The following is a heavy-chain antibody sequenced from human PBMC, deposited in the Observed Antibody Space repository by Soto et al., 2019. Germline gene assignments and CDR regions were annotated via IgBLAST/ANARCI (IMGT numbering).Heavy chain of an antibody. V-gene: IGHV4-34*01. CDR2: INHSGST. CDR1: GGSFSGYY. D-gene: IGHD5-18*01. CDR3: ARGRRGYSYGPSYYYGMDV. J-gene: IGHJ6*02. Sequence: ETLSLTCAVYGGSFSGYYWSWIRQPPGKGLEWIGEINHSGSTNYNPSLKSRVTISVDTSKNQFSLKLSSVTAADTAVYYCARGRRGYSYGPSYYYGMDVWGQGTTVTVSS.